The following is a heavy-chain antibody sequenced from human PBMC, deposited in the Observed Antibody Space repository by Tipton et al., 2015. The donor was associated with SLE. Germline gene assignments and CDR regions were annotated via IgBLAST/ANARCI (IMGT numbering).Heavy chain of an antibody. J-gene: IGHJ5*02. V-gene: IGHV3-23*01. D-gene: IGHD6-13*01. CDR2: ISGSGGST. CDR3: ARGYTHSSSWFRWFDL. Sequence: SLRLSCAASGFPFSNYAMSWVRQAPGKGLEWVSAISGSGGSTHYADSVKGRFTISRHNSKNTVYLQMNSLRPEDTAVYYCARGYTHSSSWFRWFDLWGQGTLVTVSS. CDR1: GFPFSNYA.